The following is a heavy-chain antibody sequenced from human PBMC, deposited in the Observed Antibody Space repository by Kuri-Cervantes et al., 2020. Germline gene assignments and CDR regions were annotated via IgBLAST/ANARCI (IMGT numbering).Heavy chain of an antibody. CDR2: IYYSGST. Sequence: SETLSLTCTVSGGSISSYYWSWIRQPPGKGLEWIGYIYYSGSTNYNPSLKSRVTISVDTSKNQFSLKLSSVTAADTAVYYCAREPNPTGHYYYYGMDVWGQGTTVTVSS. J-gene: IGHJ6*02. CDR1: GGSISSYY. CDR3: AREPNPTGHYYYYGMDV. V-gene: IGHV4-59*13. D-gene: IGHD1-1*01.